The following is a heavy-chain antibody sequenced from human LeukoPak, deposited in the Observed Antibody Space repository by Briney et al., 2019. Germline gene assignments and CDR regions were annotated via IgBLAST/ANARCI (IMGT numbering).Heavy chain of an antibody. CDR2: VYSSGNT. J-gene: IGHJ4*02. CDR1: GGSISSYY. V-gene: IGHV4-4*07. CDR3: ARMYSGTYGGIDF. Sequence: SETLSLTCTVSGGSISSYYWSWIRQPAGKGLEWIGRVYSSGNTYYNPSLKSRVTMSVDTSRNQFSLRLTSVTAADTAVYYCARMYSGTYGGIDFWGQGTLVTVSS. D-gene: IGHD1-26*01.